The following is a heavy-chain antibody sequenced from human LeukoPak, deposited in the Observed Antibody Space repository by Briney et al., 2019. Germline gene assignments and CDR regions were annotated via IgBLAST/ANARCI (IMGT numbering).Heavy chain of an antibody. CDR2: ISSSSSYI. CDR1: GFTFSSYS. CDR3: ARDSRSGGFDY. D-gene: IGHD6-6*01. J-gene: IGHJ4*02. V-gene: IGHV3-21*01. Sequence: GGSLRLSCAASGFTFSSYSMNWVRQAPGKGLEWVSSISSSSSYIYYADSVKGRFTISRDNMKNSLYLQMNSLRAEDTAVYYCARDSRSGGFDYWGQGTLVTVSS.